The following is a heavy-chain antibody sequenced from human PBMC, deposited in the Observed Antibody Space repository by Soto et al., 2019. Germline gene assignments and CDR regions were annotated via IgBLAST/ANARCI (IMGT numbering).Heavy chain of an antibody. CDR3: ARAPNYYDSSGYA. D-gene: IGHD3-22*01. V-gene: IGHV4-61*01. J-gene: IGHJ4*02. CDR2: FYYSGST. CDR1: GGSVSSGMHY. Sequence: SETLSLTCTVSGGSVSSGMHYWSWIRQPPGNGLEWIGYFYYSGSTNYNPSLKSRVTISVDTSKNQFSLKLSSVTAADTAVYYCARAPNYYDSSGYAWGQGPLVTVYS.